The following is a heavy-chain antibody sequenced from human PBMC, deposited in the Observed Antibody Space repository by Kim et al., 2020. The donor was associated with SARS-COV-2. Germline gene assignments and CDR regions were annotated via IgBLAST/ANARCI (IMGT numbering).Heavy chain of an antibody. D-gene: IGHD1-26*01. CDR3: AKDNDYTTAREAGGMDV. V-gene: IGHV3-30*02. Sequence: SVKGRVTISRDNSKNTVSLQMNSLRAEDTAVYYCAKDNDYTTAREAGGMDVWGQGTTVTVSS. J-gene: IGHJ6*02.